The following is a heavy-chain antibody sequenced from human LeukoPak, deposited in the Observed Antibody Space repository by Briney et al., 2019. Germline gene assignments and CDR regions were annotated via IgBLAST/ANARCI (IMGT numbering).Heavy chain of an antibody. CDR3: AIRRYFDWSLYY. CDR1: GLTFYSYG. D-gene: IGHD3-9*01. J-gene: IGHJ4*02. Sequence: GGSLRLSCAASGLTFYSYGMTWVRQAPGKGLEGVSAISGSGDSTYYADSVKGRFTISRDNSKSTLYLQMNSLRAEDTAVYYCAIRRYFDWSLYYWGQGTLVTVSS. CDR2: ISGSGDST. V-gene: IGHV3-23*01.